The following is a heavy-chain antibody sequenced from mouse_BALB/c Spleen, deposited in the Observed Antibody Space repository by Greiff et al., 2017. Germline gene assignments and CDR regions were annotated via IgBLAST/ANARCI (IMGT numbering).Heavy chain of an antibody. CDR3: ARAGYGNYVGYAMDY. Sequence: VKLMESGPGLVTPSQCLSLTCTVSGFSLTGYGVNWVRQPPGKGLEWLGMIWGDGSTDYNSALKSRLSISKDNSKSQVFLKMNSLQTDDTARYYCARAGYGNYVGYAMDYWGQGTSVTVSS. D-gene: IGHD2-10*02. V-gene: IGHV2-6-7*01. CDR2: IWGDGST. CDR1: GFSLTGYG. J-gene: IGHJ4*01.